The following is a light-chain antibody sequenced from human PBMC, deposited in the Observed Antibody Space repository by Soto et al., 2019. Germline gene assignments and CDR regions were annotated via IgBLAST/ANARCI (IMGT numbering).Light chain of an antibody. CDR1: QSVSSY. V-gene: IGKV3-11*01. CDR2: DAS. J-gene: IGKJ2*01. CDR3: QQRSNWPRTT. Sequence: EIVLTQSPATLSLSPGERATLSCMASQSVSSYLAWYQQKPGQAPRLLIYDASNRATGIPARFSGSGSGTDFTLAIGSLEPEDFAVYYCQQRSNWPRTTFGQGTKLEIK.